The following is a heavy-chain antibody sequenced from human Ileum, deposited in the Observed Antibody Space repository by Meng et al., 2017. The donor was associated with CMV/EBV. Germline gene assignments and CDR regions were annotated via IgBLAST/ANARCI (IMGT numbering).Heavy chain of an antibody. D-gene: IGHD3-3*01. CDR2: IYYSGFT. Sequence: SETLSLTCTVSSGSISTSSYYCGWIRQPPWKGLEWVGSIYYSGFTYYNPSLKSRVAISVDTSKNQFSLKLSSVTAADTAVYYCARPEWQLSRFDPWGQGTLVTVSS. CDR1: SGSISTSSYY. CDR3: ARPEWQLSRFDP. J-gene: IGHJ5*02. V-gene: IGHV4-39*07.